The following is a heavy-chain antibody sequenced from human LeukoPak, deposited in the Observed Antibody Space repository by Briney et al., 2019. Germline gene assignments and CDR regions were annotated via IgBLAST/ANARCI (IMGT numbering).Heavy chain of an antibody. V-gene: IGHV3-21*01. CDR3: AREADIVVVPASDV. CDR1: GFTFSSYS. Sequence: PGGSLRLSCAASGFTFSSYSTNWVRQAPGKGLEWVSSISSSSSYIYYADSVKGRFTISRDNAKNSLYLQMNSLRAEDTAVYYCAREADIVVVPASDVWGKGTTVTVSS. CDR2: ISSSSSYI. J-gene: IGHJ6*04. D-gene: IGHD2-2*01.